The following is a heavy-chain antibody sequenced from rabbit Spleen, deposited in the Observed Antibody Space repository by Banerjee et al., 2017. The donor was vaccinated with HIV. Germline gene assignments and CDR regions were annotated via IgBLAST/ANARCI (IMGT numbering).Heavy chain of an antibody. V-gene: IGHV1S45*01. D-gene: IGHD3-3*01. CDR1: GFSFSSSYY. Sequence: QEQLVESGGGLVQPEGSLTLTCTASGFSFSSSYYMCWVRQAPGKGPEWIACIYGSNSGITNYASWAKGRFTISRSTSLNTVDLKMTSLTAADTATYFCARALANVDGFRLWGPGTLVTVS. J-gene: IGHJ6*01. CDR3: ARALANVDGFRL. CDR2: IYGSNSGIT.